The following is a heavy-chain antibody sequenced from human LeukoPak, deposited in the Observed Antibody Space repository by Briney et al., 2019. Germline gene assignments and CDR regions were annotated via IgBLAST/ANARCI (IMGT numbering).Heavy chain of an antibody. Sequence: GGSLRLSCAASGFTFSDYGMVWVRQAPGKGLEWVAFIRYDGSIKYYTDSVKGRFTISRDNSKNTLYLQMNSLRAEDTAVYYCAKESTVIVATIDYWGQGTLVTVSS. J-gene: IGHJ4*02. CDR3: AKESTVIVATIDY. CDR1: GFTFSDYG. D-gene: IGHD5-12*01. V-gene: IGHV3-30*02. CDR2: IRYDGSIK.